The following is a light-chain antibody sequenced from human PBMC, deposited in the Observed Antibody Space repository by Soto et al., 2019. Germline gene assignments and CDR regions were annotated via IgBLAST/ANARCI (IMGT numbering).Light chain of an antibody. Sequence: QLVLTQPPSASGTPGQRVTISCSGGSSNIGSNIVTWYQQLPGTAPKLLIYSNSQRPSGVPDRFSGSKSGTSASLAISGLQSEDEADYYCAAWDDSLNGWVFGGGTKLTVL. V-gene: IGLV1-44*01. CDR3: AAWDDSLNGWV. CDR2: SNS. J-gene: IGLJ3*02. CDR1: SSNIGSNI.